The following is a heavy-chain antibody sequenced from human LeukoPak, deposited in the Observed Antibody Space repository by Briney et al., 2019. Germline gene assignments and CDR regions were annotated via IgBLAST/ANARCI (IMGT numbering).Heavy chain of an antibody. CDR1: GFTFSSYS. V-gene: IGHV3-21*01. Sequence: GGSLRLSCAASGFTFSSYSMNWVRQAPGKGLEWVSSISSSSSYIYYADSVKGRFTISRDNAKNSLYLQMNSLRAEDTAVYYCARRAMVRGVIWYFDYWGQGTLVTVSS. CDR3: ARRAMVRGVIWYFDY. CDR2: ISSSSSYI. D-gene: IGHD3-10*01. J-gene: IGHJ4*02.